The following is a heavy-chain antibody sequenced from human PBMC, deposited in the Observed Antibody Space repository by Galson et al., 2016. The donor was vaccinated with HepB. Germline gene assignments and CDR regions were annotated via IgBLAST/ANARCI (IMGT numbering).Heavy chain of an antibody. V-gene: IGHV3-30*18. CDR3: AKDSRGYWAYYHYYYMDV. CDR1: GFTFSNYD. J-gene: IGHJ6*03. D-gene: IGHD5-18*01. Sequence: SLRLSCAASGFTFSNYDSHWVRQAPGKGLEWVALISYDGNHKYYADSVKGRFTISRDKSTKTLYLHMNSLRVEDTALYYCAKDSRGYWAYYHYYYMDVWGRGTTVTVSS. CDR2: ISYDGNHK.